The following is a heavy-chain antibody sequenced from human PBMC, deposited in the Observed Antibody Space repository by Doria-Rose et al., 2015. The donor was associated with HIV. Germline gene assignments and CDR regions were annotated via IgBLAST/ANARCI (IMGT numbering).Heavy chain of an antibody. CDR3: ARIKSSRWYHKYYFDF. D-gene: IGHD6-13*01. J-gene: IGHJ4*02. CDR2: IFSDDAR. Sequence: LKESGPVLVKPTETLTLTCTVSGVSLSSPGMGVSWIRQPPGKALERLANIFSDDARSYKTSLKSRLTISRGTSKSQVVLTMTDMDPVDTATYYCARIKSSRWYHKYYFDFWGQGTLVIVSA. CDR1: GVSLSSPGMG. V-gene: IGHV2-26*01.